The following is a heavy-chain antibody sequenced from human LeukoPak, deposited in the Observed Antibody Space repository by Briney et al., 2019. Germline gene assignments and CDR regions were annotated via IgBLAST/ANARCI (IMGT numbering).Heavy chain of an antibody. J-gene: IGHJ4*02. Sequence: ASVKVSCKASGYTFTGYYMHWVRQAPGQGLEWMGWINPNSGGTNYAQKFQGRVTMTEDTSTDTAYMELSSLRSEDTAVYYCATSPGRDGYSDFDYWGQGTLVTVSS. CDR2: INPNSGGT. V-gene: IGHV1-2*02. CDR1: GYTFTGYY. D-gene: IGHD5-24*01. CDR3: ATSPGRDGYSDFDY.